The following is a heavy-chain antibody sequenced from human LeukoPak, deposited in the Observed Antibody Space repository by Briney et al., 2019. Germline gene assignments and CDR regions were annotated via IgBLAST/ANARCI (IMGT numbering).Heavy chain of an antibody. V-gene: IGHV1-69*05. CDR1: GRTFSSYA. Sequence: ASVKVSCKASGRTFSSYAIRWVRQAPGQGLESMGGIIPIFGTANYAQKFQGRVTITTDESTSTAYMELSSLRSEDTAVYYCARARYCYNHNSFDYWGQGTLVTVSS. CDR2: IIPIFGTA. D-gene: IGHD2-15*01. CDR3: ARARYCYNHNSFDY. J-gene: IGHJ4*02.